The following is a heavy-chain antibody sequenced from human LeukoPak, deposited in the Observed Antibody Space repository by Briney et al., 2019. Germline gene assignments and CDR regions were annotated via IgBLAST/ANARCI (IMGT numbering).Heavy chain of an antibody. CDR3: ARASYDFWSGYYPIDY. V-gene: IGHV1-46*01. CDR1: GYSFTSNY. J-gene: IGHJ4*02. Sequence: ASVKVSCKASGYSFTSNYIHWVRQAPGQGLEWMGMTYPRDGSTSYAQKFQGRVTVTRDTSTSTVHMELSGLRSEDTAVYYCARASYDFWSGYYPIDYWGQGTLVTVSS. D-gene: IGHD3-3*01. CDR2: TYPRDGST.